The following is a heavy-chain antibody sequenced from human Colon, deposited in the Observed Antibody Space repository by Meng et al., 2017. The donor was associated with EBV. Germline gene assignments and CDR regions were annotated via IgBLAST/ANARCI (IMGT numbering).Heavy chain of an antibody. CDR2: INFNWNT. D-gene: IGHD1-26*01. Sequence: RGLGSVRGNASETLSLTLSVHGDSVSETNHFWGLFRQAPGKGVGWVGSINFNWNTYANPPLTSRVTMSLDTSKNQFYLKLSSVTAADTAVYYCLRVRWDLDYWGQGTLVTVSS. J-gene: IGHJ4*02. CDR1: GDSVSETNHF. CDR3: LRVRWDLDY. V-gene: IGHV4-39*07.